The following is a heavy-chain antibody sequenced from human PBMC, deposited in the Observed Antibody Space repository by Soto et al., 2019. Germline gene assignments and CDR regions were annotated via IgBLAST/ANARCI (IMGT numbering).Heavy chain of an antibody. CDR2: IYYSGST. D-gene: IGHD3-22*01. V-gene: IGHV4-31*03. Sequence: QVQLQESGPGLVKPSQTLSLTCTVSGGSISRGGYYWSWIRQHPGKGLEWIGYIYYSGSTYYHPGLESRVTISVDTSKNQVSLNLSSVTAADTAVYYCARAHYYDSSGYNWFDPWGQGTLVTVSS. J-gene: IGHJ5*02. CDR1: GGSISRGGYY. CDR3: ARAHYYDSSGYNWFDP.